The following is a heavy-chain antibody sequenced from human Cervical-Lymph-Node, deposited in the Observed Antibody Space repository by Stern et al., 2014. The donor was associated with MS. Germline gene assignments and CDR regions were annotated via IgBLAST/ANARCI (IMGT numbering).Heavy chain of an antibody. V-gene: IGHV5-51*01. Sequence: EVQLVESGAEVKKPGESLKISCKTSGYKFTNQWIAWVRQMPGKGLEFIGIIYPGDSDTRYNPSFQGQVTISADKPVNTAYLQWSSLKASDTAMYYCATHPVGPWGQGTLVTVSS. CDR1: GYKFTNQW. J-gene: IGHJ5*02. CDR3: ATHPVGP. CDR2: IYPGDSDT.